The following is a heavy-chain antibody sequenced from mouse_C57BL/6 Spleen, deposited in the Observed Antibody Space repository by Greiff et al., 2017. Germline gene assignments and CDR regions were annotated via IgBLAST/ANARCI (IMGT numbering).Heavy chain of an antibody. V-gene: IGHV5-6*01. CDR3: ARQVDYYGSSPAWFAY. Sequence: EVQGVESGGDLVKPGGSLKLSCAASGFTFSSYGMSWVRQTPDKRLEWVATISSGGSYTYYPDSVKGRFTISRDNAKNTLYLQMSSLKSEDTAMYYCARQVDYYGSSPAWFAYWGQGTLVTVSA. CDR2: ISSGGSYT. J-gene: IGHJ3*01. CDR1: GFTFSSYG. D-gene: IGHD1-1*01.